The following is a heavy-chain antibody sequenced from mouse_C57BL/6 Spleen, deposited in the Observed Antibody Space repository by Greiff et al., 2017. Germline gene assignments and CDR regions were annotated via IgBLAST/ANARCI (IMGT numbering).Heavy chain of an antibody. Sequence: EVQLQQSGAELVRPGASVKLSCTASGFNIKDDYMHWVKQRPEQGLEWIGWIDPENGDTEYASKFQGKATITADTSSNTAYLQLSSLTSEDTAVYYCTRSGYGTLMDYWGQGTSVTVSS. D-gene: IGHD2-1*01. CDR2: IDPENGDT. V-gene: IGHV14-4*01. CDR3: TRSGYGTLMDY. J-gene: IGHJ4*01. CDR1: GFNIKDDY.